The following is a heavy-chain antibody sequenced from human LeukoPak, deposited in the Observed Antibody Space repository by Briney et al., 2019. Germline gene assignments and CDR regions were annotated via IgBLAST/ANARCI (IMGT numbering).Heavy chain of an antibody. Sequence: SVKVSCKASGDTFNNYNVNWVRQAAGQGLEWMGGITPIFGTANYAQKFQGRVTITAAESTSTAYLELRSLTSEDTAVYFCATERWLQYWGQGTMVTVSS. D-gene: IGHD5-24*01. CDR3: ATERWLQY. CDR1: GDTFNNYN. V-gene: IGHV1-69*01. J-gene: IGHJ3*01. CDR2: ITPIFGTA.